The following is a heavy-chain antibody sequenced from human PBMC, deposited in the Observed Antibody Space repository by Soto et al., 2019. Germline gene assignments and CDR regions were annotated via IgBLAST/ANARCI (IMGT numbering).Heavy chain of an antibody. V-gene: IGHV3-33*01. CDR3: ARVTIDQYYDFWSGLDFYYGMDX. CDR1: GFTFSSYG. J-gene: IGHJ6*02. Sequence: GGSLRLSCAASGFTFSSYGMHWVRQAPGKGLEWVSFICYDGSNKYYAYSVKVRFTISIDNSKKTLYLKMNSLRAEDTAVYYCARVTIDQYYDFWSGLDFYYGMDXWGQGTTFTAS. D-gene: IGHD3-3*01. CDR2: ICYDGSNK.